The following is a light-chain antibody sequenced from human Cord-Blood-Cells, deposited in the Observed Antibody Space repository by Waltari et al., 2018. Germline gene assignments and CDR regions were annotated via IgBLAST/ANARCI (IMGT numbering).Light chain of an antibody. CDR1: SSDVGGYNY. Sequence: QSALTQPPSASGSPGQSVPISCTGTSSDVGGYNYGSWYQQHPGKAPKLMIHEVSKRPSGVPDRFSGSKSGNTASLTVSGLQAEDEADYYCSSYAGSNNVVFGGGTKLTVL. J-gene: IGLJ2*01. V-gene: IGLV2-8*01. CDR3: SSYAGSNNVV. CDR2: EVS.